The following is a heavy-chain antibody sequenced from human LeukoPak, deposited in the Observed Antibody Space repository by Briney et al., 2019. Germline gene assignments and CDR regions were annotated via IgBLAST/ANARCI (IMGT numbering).Heavy chain of an antibody. Sequence: NPSETLSLTCTVSGGSVSSGSYYWSWIRQPPGKGLEWIGYIYYSGSTNYNPSLKSRVTISVDTSKNQFSLKLSSVTAADTAVFYCARGPTLFSTSWFDSWGQGTLVTVSS. J-gene: IGHJ5*01. V-gene: IGHV4-61*01. CDR2: IYYSGST. CDR1: GGSVSSGSYY. CDR3: ARGPTLFSTSWFDS. D-gene: IGHD2-2*01.